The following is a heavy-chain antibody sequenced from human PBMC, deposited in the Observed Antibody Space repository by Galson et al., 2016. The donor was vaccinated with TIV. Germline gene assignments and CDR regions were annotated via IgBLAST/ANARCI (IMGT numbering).Heavy chain of an antibody. J-gene: IGHJ4*02. CDR2: MNPNSGNA. V-gene: IGHV1-8*01. CDR1: GYTFNNYD. CDR3: ARARRGYCRGGSCLPGY. Sequence: SVKVSCKASGYTFNNYDISWVRQATGQGLEWMGWMNPNSGNAGYAQKFQGRVTMTSNTSVNKAYMEVRSLRFEDTAVYYCARARRGYCRGGSCLPGYWGQGTLVTVSS. D-gene: IGHD2-15*01.